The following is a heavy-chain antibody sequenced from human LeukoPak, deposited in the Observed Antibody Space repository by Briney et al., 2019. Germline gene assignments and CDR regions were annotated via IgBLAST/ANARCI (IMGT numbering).Heavy chain of an antibody. CDR1: GGTFSSYA. Sequence: GASVKVSCKASGGTFSSYAISWVRQAPGQGLEWMGRIIPILGIANYAQKFQGGVTITADKSTSTAYMELSSLRSEDTAVYYCARVGSVAGTFDYWGQGTLVTVSS. CDR3: ARVGSVAGTFDY. V-gene: IGHV1-69*04. J-gene: IGHJ4*02. CDR2: IIPILGIA. D-gene: IGHD6-19*01.